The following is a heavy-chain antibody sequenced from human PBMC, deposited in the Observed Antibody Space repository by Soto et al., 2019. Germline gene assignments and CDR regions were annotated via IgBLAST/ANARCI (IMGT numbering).Heavy chain of an antibody. D-gene: IGHD4-17*01. J-gene: IGHJ5*02. Sequence: QVQLVQSGAEVKKPGSSVKVSCKASGGTFSSYAISWVRQAPGQGLEWMGGIIPIFGTANYAQKFKGRVTITADESTSTAYMELSSMRSEDTAVYYCARDNGAYGDYGGENWFDPWGQGTLVTVSS. CDR1: GGTFSSYA. CDR2: IIPIFGTA. V-gene: IGHV1-69*01. CDR3: ARDNGAYGDYGGENWFDP.